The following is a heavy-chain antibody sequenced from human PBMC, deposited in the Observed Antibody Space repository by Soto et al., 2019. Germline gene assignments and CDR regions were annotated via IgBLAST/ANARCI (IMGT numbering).Heavy chain of an antibody. Sequence: SETLSLTCTVSNDSISTYYWTWIRQPPGKGLEWIGFIYYSGSTNYNPSLQSRVTISVDTSKDQFSLKMNSVTAADTAVYYCARPGRDWGALHYWGQGTLVTVSS. J-gene: IGHJ4*02. D-gene: IGHD7-27*01. CDR1: NDSISTYY. CDR2: IYYSGST. CDR3: ARPGRDWGALHY. V-gene: IGHV4-59*08.